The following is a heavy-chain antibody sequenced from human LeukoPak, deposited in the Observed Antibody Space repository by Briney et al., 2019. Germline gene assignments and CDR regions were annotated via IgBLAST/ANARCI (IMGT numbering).Heavy chain of an antibody. J-gene: IGHJ5*02. D-gene: IGHD2-2*01. Sequence: AGSLRLSCAASGFTLSNYDMNWVRQAPGKGLEWVSSISTSSRYIYYKDSVRGRFTISRDDAKNSLYLEMNSLRAEDTAVYYCARADCSSSTCYLRRSWFDPWGQGTLVTVSS. CDR2: ISTSSRYI. V-gene: IGHV3-21*01. CDR3: ARADCSSSTCYLRRSWFDP. CDR1: GFTLSNYD.